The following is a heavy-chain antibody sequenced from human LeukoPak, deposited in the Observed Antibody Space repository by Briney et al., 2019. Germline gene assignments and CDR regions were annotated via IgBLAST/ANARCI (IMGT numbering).Heavy chain of an antibody. J-gene: IGHJ3*02. D-gene: IGHD3-22*01. Sequence: SETLSLTCTVSGGSISSYYWSWIRQPPGKGLEWIGYIYYSGSTNYNPSLKSRVTISVDTSKNQFSLKLSSVTAADTAVYYCARHIPPTDSSGYGDALDIWGQGTMVTVSS. V-gene: IGHV4-59*08. CDR2: IYYSGST. CDR1: GGSISSYY. CDR3: ARHIPPTDSSGYGDALDI.